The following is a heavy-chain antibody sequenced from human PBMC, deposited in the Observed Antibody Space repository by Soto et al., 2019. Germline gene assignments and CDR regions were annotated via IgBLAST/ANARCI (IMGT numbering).Heavy chain of an antibody. CDR3: ATEQIYAFDI. CDR2: IIPIFGTA. Sequence: ASVKVSCKASGGTFSSYAISWVRQAPGQGLEWMGGIIPIFGTANYAQKFQGRVTITEDESTSTAYMELSSLRSEDTAVYYCATEQIYAFDIWGQGTMVTVSS. J-gene: IGHJ3*02. V-gene: IGHV1-69*13. CDR1: GGTFSSYA.